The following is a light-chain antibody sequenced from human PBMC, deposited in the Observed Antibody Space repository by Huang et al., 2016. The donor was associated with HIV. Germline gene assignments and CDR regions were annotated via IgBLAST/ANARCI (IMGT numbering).Light chain of an antibody. Sequence: DIQMTQSPFSLSASVGDRVTISCRASQIISSYLIWYKQEPGKAPKLLIYDASSVQRGVPSRFGGSGSGTDFTLTISNLQPEDFATYYCQQSHSTPYTFGQGTKLEIK. J-gene: IGKJ2*01. CDR2: DAS. V-gene: IGKV1-39*01. CDR3: QQSHSTPYT. CDR1: QIISSY.